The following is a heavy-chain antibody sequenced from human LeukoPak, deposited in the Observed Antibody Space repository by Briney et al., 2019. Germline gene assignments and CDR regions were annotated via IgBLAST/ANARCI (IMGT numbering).Heavy chain of an antibody. CDR2: ISGSGGST. CDR1: GFTFSSYA. D-gene: IGHD6-13*01. J-gene: IGHJ4*02. V-gene: IGHV3-23*01. Sequence: GGSLRLSCAASGFTFSSYAMSWVRQAPGKGLEWVSAISGSGGSTYYADSVKGRFTISRDNAKNSLYLQMNSLRAEDTAVYYCAKFIAAPFYFDYWGQGTLVTVSS. CDR3: AKFIAAPFYFDY.